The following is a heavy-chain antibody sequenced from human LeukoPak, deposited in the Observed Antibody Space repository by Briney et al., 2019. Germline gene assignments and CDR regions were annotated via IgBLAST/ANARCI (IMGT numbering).Heavy chain of an antibody. Sequence: GGSLRLSCAASGFSFDDCGMSWVRQLPGKRLEWVSGINWNGDDTGYADSVKGRFTISRDNARNSLYLEMSSLRAEDTALYYCAREWEGCSTTDCPFDYWGQGTLVTVSS. CDR3: AREWEGCSTTDCPFDY. CDR1: GFSFDDCG. V-gene: IGHV3-20*04. CDR2: INWNGDDT. D-gene: IGHD2-2*01. J-gene: IGHJ4*02.